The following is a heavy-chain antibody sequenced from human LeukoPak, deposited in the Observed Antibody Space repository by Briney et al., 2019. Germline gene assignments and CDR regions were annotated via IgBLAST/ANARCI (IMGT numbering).Heavy chain of an antibody. CDR2: IYPGDSDT. CDR3: ARQTCEVYYYDTASAKGYFDY. Sequence: GPLQIPGMGTGYSFTSYWIGWVRHMPGKGLEGMGIIYPGDSDTRYSPSFQGQVTLSADQSISTPYLQSSSLQASDPGMHYRARQTCEVYYYDTASAKGYFDYWGQGTLVTVSS. V-gene: IGHV5-51*01. J-gene: IGHJ4*02. D-gene: IGHD3-22*01. CDR1: GYSFTSYW.